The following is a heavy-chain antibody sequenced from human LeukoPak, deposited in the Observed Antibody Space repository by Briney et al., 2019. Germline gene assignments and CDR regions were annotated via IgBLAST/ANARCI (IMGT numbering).Heavy chain of an antibody. CDR1: GFTFSSYG. Sequence: PGGSLRLSCAASGFTFSSYGMHWVRQAPGKGLEWVAVIWYDGSNKYYADSVKGRFTISRDNSKNTLYLQMNSLRAEDTAVYYCAKPTLTGTYYDFWSSLEYYFDYWGQGTLVTVSS. CDR3: AKPTLTGTYYDFWSSLEYYFDY. CDR2: IWYDGSNK. D-gene: IGHD3-3*01. V-gene: IGHV3-30*02. J-gene: IGHJ4*02.